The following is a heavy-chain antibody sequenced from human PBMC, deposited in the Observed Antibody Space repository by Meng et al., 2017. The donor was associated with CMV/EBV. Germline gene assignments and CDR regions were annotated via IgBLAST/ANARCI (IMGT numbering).Heavy chain of an antibody. Sequence: SLKISCAASGFTFDDYAMHWVRQAPGKGLEWVSGISWNSGSIGYADSVKGRFTISRDNAKNSLYLQMNSLRAEDTAVYYCAKDRLSSSWLYYYYYGMDVWGQGTTVTVSS. J-gene: IGHJ6*02. CDR2: ISWNSGSI. V-gene: IGHV3-9*01. D-gene: IGHD6-13*01. CDR1: GFTFDDYA. CDR3: AKDRLSSSWLYYYYYGMDV.